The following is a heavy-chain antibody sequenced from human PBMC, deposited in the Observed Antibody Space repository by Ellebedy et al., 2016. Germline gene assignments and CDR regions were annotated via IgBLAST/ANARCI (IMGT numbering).Heavy chain of an antibody. D-gene: IGHD6-6*01. CDR2: ISYDGSNK. CDR1: GFTFSSYG. Sequence: GESLKISXAASGFTFSSYGMHWVRQAPGKGLEWVAVISYDGSNKYYADSVKGRFTISRDNSKNTLYLQMNSLRAEDTAVYYCAKDRYSSSGWFDPWGQGTLVTVSS. CDR3: AKDRYSSSGWFDP. V-gene: IGHV3-30*18. J-gene: IGHJ5*02.